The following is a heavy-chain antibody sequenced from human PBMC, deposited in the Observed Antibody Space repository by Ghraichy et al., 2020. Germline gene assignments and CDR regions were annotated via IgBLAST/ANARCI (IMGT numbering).Heavy chain of an antibody. CDR1: GGSISSYY. CDR2: IYYSGST. V-gene: IGHV4-59*01. CDR3: ARGKGIALNWFDP. D-gene: IGHD6-13*01. Sequence: SETLSLTCTVSGGSISSYYWSWIRQPPGKGLEWIGYIYYSGSTNYNPSLKSRVTISVDTSKNQFSLKLSSVTAADTAVYYCARGKGIALNWFDPWGQGTLVTVSS. J-gene: IGHJ5*02.